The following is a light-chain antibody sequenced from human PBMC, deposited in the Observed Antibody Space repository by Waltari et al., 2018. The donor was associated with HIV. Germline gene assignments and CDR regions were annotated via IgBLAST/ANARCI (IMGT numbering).Light chain of an antibody. CDR2: WAS. CDR3: QQYYSNPPT. V-gene: IGKV4-1*01. Sequence: DIVMTQSPDSLALSLGAGADINCKSRQTIFYSSKNKNYLAWYQQRPGQTPKLLIYWASTRDSGVPDRFSGSGSGTDFTLTISNLQSEDVAIYFCQQYYSNPPTFGQGTKVEVK. J-gene: IGKJ1*01. CDR1: QTIFYSSKNKNY.